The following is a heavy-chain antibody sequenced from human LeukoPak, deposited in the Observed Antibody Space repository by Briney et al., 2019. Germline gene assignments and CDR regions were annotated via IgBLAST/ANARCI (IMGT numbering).Heavy chain of an antibody. CDR1: GYSISSGYY. CDR3: ARDKGSYYDSSGYYYFDY. J-gene: IGHJ4*02. Sequence: SETLSLTCTVSGYSISSGYYWGWIRQPPGKGLEWIATIYHSGSTNYNPSLKSRVTISVDKSKNQFSLKLSSVTAADTAVYYCARDKGSYYDSSGYYYFDYWGQGTLVTVSS. D-gene: IGHD3-22*01. V-gene: IGHV4-38-2*02. CDR2: IYHSGST.